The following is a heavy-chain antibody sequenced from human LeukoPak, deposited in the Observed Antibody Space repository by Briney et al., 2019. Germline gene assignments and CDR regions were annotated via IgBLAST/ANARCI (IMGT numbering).Heavy chain of an antibody. D-gene: IGHD4-23*01. Sequence: PGRPLRLSCAASGFTFSSFGMHWVRQAPGKGLEWVAVISNDGSNKYYADSVKGRFTISRDNSKNTLYLQMNSLRAEDTAVYYCAKGLSGGGQRGYFGYWGQGTLVTVSS. V-gene: IGHV3-30*18. J-gene: IGHJ4*02. CDR3: AKGLSGGGQRGYFGY. CDR2: ISNDGSNK. CDR1: GFTFSSFG.